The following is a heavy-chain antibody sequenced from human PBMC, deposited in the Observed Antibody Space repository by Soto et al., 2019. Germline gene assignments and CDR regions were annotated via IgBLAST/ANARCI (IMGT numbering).Heavy chain of an antibody. V-gene: IGHV3-21*01. CDR2: VSKSDYT. Sequence: GGSLRLSCEVSGFYFNNYGINWVRQAPGKGLEWVSSVSKSDYTYYSDSVKGRFTISRDNARNSVSLQMNSLRAEDTAVYYCAREDSIIIPAVSDFWGQGTLVTVSS. D-gene: IGHD2-2*01. CDR1: GFYFNNYG. CDR3: AREDSIIIPAVSDF. J-gene: IGHJ4*02.